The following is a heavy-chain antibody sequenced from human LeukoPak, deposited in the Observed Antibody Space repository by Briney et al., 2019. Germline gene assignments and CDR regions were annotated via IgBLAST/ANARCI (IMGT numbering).Heavy chain of an antibody. D-gene: IGHD6-13*01. CDR3: AKDQPWEGIAPYYYGMDV. CDR1: GFTFSSYG. J-gene: IGHJ6*02. V-gene: IGHV3-30*18. CDR2: ISYDGSNK. Sequence: GRSLRLSCAASGFTFSSYGMHWVRQAPGKGLEWVAVISYDGSNKYYADSVKGRFTISRDNSKNTLYLQMNSLRAEDTAVYYCAKDQPWEGIAPYYYGMDVWGQGTTVTVSS.